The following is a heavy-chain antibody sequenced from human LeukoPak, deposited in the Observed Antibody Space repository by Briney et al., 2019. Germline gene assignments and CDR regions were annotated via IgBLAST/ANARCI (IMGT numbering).Heavy chain of an antibody. V-gene: IGHV4-39*01. Sequence: PSETLSLTCIVSGGSISSSTYYWGWIRRPPGKGLEWIGSIYYSGSTYYSPSLMSRVTISLDSSKNQISLKLSSVTAADTAVYFCPRQGELWTPRGWGQGTLVAVSS. J-gene: IGHJ4*02. CDR1: GGSISSSTYY. CDR2: IYYSGST. CDR3: PRQGELWTPRG. D-gene: IGHD1-7*01.